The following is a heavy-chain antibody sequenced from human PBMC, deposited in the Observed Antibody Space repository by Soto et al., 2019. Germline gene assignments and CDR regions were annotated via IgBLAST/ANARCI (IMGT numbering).Heavy chain of an antibody. J-gene: IGHJ4*02. V-gene: IGHV3-33*01. CDR3: AREATGVKTGIYFAY. D-gene: IGHD5-12*01. Sequence: QVQLVESGGGVVQPGRSLRLSCAASGFTFSSYGMHWVRQAPGKGLEWVAVIWYDGSNKYYADSVKGRFTISRDNSKNTLYLQMNSLRAEDTAVYYCAREATGVKTGIYFAYWGQGTLVTVSS. CDR1: GFTFSSYG. CDR2: IWYDGSNK.